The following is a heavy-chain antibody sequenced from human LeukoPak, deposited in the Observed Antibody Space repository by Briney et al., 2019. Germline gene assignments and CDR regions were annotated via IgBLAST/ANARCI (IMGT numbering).Heavy chain of an antibody. Sequence: ASVKVSCEASGYTFTSYYIHWVRQAPGQGLERMGVINPSGGGTSYAQKFQGRVTMTRDTSTSTVYMDLRSLRSEDTAVYFCARDMLAVPSNWFDPWGQGTLVTVSS. CDR1: GYTFTSYY. V-gene: IGHV1-46*01. CDR2: INPSGGGT. J-gene: IGHJ5*02. CDR3: ARDMLAVPSNWFDP. D-gene: IGHD2-8*01.